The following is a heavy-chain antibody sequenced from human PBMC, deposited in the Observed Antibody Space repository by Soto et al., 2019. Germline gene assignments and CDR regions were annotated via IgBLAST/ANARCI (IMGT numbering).Heavy chain of an antibody. CDR2: ISYDGSNK. D-gene: IGHD4-17*01. V-gene: IGHV3-30*18. CDR1: GFTFSSYG. J-gene: IGHJ4*01. CDR3: AKALDTVTTAY. Sequence: PGGSLRLSCAASGFTFSSYGMHWVLQAPGKGLEWVAVISYDGSNKYYADSVKGRFTISRDNSKNTLYLQMNSLRAEDTAVYYCAKALDTVTTAYWGQRTLVTVSS.